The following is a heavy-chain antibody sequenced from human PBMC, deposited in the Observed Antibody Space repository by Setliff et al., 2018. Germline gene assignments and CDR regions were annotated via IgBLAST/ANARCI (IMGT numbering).Heavy chain of an antibody. CDR2: VYYSGTA. Sequence: SETLSLTCNVSGDSISGTYYWSWIRQPPGKGLEFIGYVYYSGTANYDPSLKSRVTMSVDTSKNQFSLKLRSVIAADTAVYYCARAHTWSLPNDNSGYPGWFDPWGQGTLVTVSS. J-gene: IGHJ5*02. CDR1: GDSISGTYY. V-gene: IGHV4-59*01. CDR3: ARAHTWSLPNDNSGYPGWFDP. D-gene: IGHD3-22*01.